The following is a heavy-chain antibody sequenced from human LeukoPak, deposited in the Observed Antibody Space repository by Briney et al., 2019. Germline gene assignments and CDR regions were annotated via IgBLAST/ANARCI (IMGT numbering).Heavy chain of an antibody. Sequence: ASVKVSCKASGYTFTSYGISWVRQAPGQGLEWMGWISAYNGNTNYAQKLQGRVTMTTDTSTSTAYMELRSLRSDDTAVYYCARTYGDYSYYYYGMGVWGQGTTVTVSS. CDR1: GYTFTSYG. CDR2: ISAYNGNT. D-gene: IGHD4-17*01. J-gene: IGHJ6*02. CDR3: ARTYGDYSYYYYGMGV. V-gene: IGHV1-18*01.